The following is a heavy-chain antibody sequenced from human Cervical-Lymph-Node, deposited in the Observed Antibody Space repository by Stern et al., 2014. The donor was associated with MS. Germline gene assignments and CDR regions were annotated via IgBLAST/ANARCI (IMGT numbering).Heavy chain of an antibody. D-gene: IGHD3-9*01. CDR3: ARGGPYYDILTGYSNWFDP. CDR1: GGSFSGYY. Sequence: QVQLQQWGAGLLKPSETLSLTCAVYGGSFSGYYWSWIRQPPGKGLEWIGEINHSGSTNYNPSLKSRVTISVDTSKNQFSLKLSSVTAADTAVYYCARGGPYYDILTGYSNWFDPWGQGTLVTVSS. J-gene: IGHJ5*02. V-gene: IGHV4-34*01. CDR2: INHSGST.